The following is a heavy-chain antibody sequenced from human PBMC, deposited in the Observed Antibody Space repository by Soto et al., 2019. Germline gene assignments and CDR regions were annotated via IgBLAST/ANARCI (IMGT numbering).Heavy chain of an antibody. V-gene: IGHV4-61*08. Sequence: SETLSLTCAVSGGSISSGGYSWSWIRQPPGRGLEWIGYISYTGNTDYNPSLKSRVTISLDTPKNQFSLKLNSVTAADTAVYYCARIPDYYDSSGYWAPYFESWGQGNLVTVTS. J-gene: IGHJ4*02. CDR2: ISYTGNT. CDR1: GGSISSGGYS. CDR3: ARIPDYYDSSGYWAPYFES. D-gene: IGHD3-22*01.